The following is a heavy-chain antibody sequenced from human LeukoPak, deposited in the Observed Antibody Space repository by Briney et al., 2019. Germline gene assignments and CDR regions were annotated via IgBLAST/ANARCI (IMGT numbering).Heavy chain of an antibody. CDR2: INHSGST. V-gene: IGHV4-34*01. J-gene: IGHJ6*02. Sequence: SETLSLTCAVYGGSFSGYYWSWIRQPPGKGLEWIGEINHSGSTNYNPSLKSRVTISVDTSKNQFSLKLSSVTAADTAVHYCARGRSSTSWGVWGQGTTVTISS. D-gene: IGHD2-2*01. CDR1: GGSFSGYY. CDR3: ARGRSSTSWGV.